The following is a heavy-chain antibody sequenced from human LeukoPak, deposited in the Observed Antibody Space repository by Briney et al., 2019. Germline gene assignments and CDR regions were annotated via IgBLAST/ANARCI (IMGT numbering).Heavy chain of an antibody. Sequence: GGSLRLSCAASGFSVSSSYISWVRQAPGKGLEWVSAIYSGGTTYYADSVKGRFTISRDNSKNTLYLQMNSLRVEDTAVYYCAKDVGVILFDYWGQGTLVTVSS. CDR3: AKDVGVILFDY. D-gene: IGHD2-21*01. J-gene: IGHJ4*02. CDR2: IYSGGTT. V-gene: IGHV3-53*01. CDR1: GFSVSSSY.